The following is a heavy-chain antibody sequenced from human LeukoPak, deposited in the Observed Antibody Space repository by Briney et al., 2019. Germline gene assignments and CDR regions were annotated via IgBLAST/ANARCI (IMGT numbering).Heavy chain of an antibody. J-gene: IGHJ5*02. CDR1: GGSITNNNYY. Sequence: SETLSLTCTVSGGSITNNNYYWDWIRQPPGKGLEWIGDLYYSGSTHYNPSLKSRVTISVDTSKNQFSLKLNSVTAADTAVYYCARRVIMSATGVPDTWLDPWGQGILVTVSS. CDR3: ARRVIMSATGVPDTWLDP. CDR2: LYYSGST. V-gene: IGHV4-39*01. D-gene: IGHD2-8*02.